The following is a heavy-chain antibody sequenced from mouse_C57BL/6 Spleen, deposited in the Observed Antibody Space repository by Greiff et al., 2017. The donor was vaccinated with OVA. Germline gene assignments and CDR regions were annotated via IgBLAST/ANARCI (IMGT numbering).Heavy chain of an antibody. Sequence: QVQLQQPGAELVRPGSSVKLSCKASGYTFTSYWMDWVKQRPGQGLEWIGNIYPSDSETHYNQKFKDKATLTVDKSSSTAYMQLSSLTSEDSAVYYCARDGDDYWFAYWGQGTLVTVSA. D-gene: IGHD2-4*01. J-gene: IGHJ3*01. CDR1: GYTFTSYW. CDR3: ARDGDDYWFAY. V-gene: IGHV1-61*01. CDR2: IYPSDSET.